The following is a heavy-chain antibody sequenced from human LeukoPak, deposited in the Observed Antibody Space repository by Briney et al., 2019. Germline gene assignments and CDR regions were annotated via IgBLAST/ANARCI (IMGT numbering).Heavy chain of an antibody. V-gene: IGHV4-59*01. CDR3: ARVGPNYYGSGSYLDP. D-gene: IGHD3-10*01. J-gene: IGHJ5*02. CDR2: IYYSGST. CDR1: GGSISSYY. Sequence: PSETLSLTCTVSGGSISSYYWSWIRQPPGKGLEWIGYIYYSGSTNYNPSLKSRVTISVDTSKNQFSLKLSSVTAADTAVYYCARVGPNYYGSGSYLDPWGQGTLVTVSS.